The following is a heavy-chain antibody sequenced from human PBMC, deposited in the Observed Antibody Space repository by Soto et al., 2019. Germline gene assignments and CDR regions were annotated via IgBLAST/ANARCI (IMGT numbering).Heavy chain of an antibody. Sequence: QVQLVESGGGVVQPGRSLRLSCAASGFTFSNYAMYWVRQAPGRGPEWVAVVSFDGNNRFHADSVRGRFTISRDNSKSPLFLQMDSLRVEDTAVYYCVKSFFYDSSGYHYGIFDHWGQGALVTVSS. CDR2: VSFDGNNR. D-gene: IGHD3-22*01. CDR3: VKSFFYDSSGYHYGIFDH. J-gene: IGHJ4*02. V-gene: IGHV3-30*18. CDR1: GFTFSNYA.